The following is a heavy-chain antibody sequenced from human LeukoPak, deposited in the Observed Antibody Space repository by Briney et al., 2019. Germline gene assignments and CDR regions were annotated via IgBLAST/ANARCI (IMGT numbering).Heavy chain of an antibody. D-gene: IGHD2-21*02. CDR2: INPNSGGT. Sequence: GASVKVSCKASGYTFTGYYMHWVRQAPGQGLEWMGWINPNSGGTNYAQKFQGRVTMTRDTSISTFYMELTRLRSDDTAVYYCARGRFPHTPYVVVTGNDYFDYWGQGTLVTVSS. J-gene: IGHJ4*02. CDR3: ARGRFPHTPYVVVTGNDYFDY. V-gene: IGHV1-2*02. CDR1: GYTFTGYY.